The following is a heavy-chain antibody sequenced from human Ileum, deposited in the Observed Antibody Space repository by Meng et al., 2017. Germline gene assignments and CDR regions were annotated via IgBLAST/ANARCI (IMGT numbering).Heavy chain of an antibody. CDR1: GVAFSSDW. J-gene: IGHJ4*02. CDR3: TTTYGYGHIY. D-gene: IGHD5-18*01. V-gene: IGHV3-7*01. Sequence: GGSLRLSCAGSGVAFSSDWMSWVRQTPGKGLEWVANINPDGSEKYYVDSLRGRFTISRDNAESSLYLQLNSLRVEDTAVYYCTTTYGYGHIYWGQGTRVTGSS. CDR2: INPDGSEK.